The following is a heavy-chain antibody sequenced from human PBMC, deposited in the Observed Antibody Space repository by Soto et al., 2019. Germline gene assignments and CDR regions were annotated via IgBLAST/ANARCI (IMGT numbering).Heavy chain of an antibody. Sequence: ASVKVSCKASGYTFTSYDINWVRQATGQGFEYLGWMNPNSGNTGYVKKFQGRFTIPRDNAKNTLYLQMNSLRAEDTAVYYCARDFGYWGQGTLVTVSS. CDR1: GYTFTSYD. J-gene: IGHJ4*02. CDR3: ARDFGY. V-gene: IGHV1-8*01. CDR2: MNPNSGNT.